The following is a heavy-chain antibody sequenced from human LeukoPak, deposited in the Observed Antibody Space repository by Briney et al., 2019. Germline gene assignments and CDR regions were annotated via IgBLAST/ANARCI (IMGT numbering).Heavy chain of an antibody. CDR3: AKQNGYSFGYYFDY. Sequence: GGSLRLSCVASGLSVSNNYMNWVRQAPGEGLEWVSALYIGGNTYYVDSVKGRFTISRDLSKNTLYLQMNSLRAEDTAVYYCAKQNGYSFGYYFDYWGQGTLVTVSS. CDR2: LYIGGNT. J-gene: IGHJ4*02. CDR1: GLSVSNNY. V-gene: IGHV3-53*01. D-gene: IGHD5-18*01.